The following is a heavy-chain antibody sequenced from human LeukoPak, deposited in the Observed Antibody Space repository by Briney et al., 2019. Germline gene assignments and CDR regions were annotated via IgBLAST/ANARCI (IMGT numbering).Heavy chain of an antibody. Sequence: SETLSLTCTVSGGSISSSSYYWGWIRQPPGKGLEWIGSIYYSGSTYYNPSRKSRVTISVDTSKNQFSLKLSSVTAADTAVYYCARRNSYGSGSYNIDYWGQGTLVTVSS. D-gene: IGHD3-10*01. CDR3: ARRNSYGSGSYNIDY. CDR2: IYYSGST. V-gene: IGHV4-39*01. J-gene: IGHJ4*02. CDR1: GGSISSSSYY.